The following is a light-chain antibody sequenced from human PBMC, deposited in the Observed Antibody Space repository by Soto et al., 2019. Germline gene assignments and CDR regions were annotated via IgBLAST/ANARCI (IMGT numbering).Light chain of an antibody. CDR1: SSNIGAGYD. Sequence: QSVLTQPPSVSGAPGQRVTISCTGSSSNIGAGYDIHWYQQLPGTAPKLLIYDNNNRPSGVPDRFSGSKSGTSASLAITGLQAEDEADYYCHSYDSSLSGWVFGGGTKLTVL. J-gene: IGLJ3*02. CDR3: HSYDSSLSGWV. CDR2: DNN. V-gene: IGLV1-40*01.